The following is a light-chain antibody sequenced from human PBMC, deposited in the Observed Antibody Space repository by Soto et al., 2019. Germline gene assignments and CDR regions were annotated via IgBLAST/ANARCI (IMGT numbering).Light chain of an antibody. Sequence: DIQMTQSPSTLSASVGDRVTITCRASQTFGRWLAWFQQKPGKAPKLLIYEASNLQSGVPSRFSGSGSGTEFTLTISSLQPDDFETYYCQQYKSYLWKFGQGTKADI. CDR1: QTFGRW. CDR2: EAS. J-gene: IGKJ1*01. CDR3: QQYKSYLWK. V-gene: IGKV1-5*03.